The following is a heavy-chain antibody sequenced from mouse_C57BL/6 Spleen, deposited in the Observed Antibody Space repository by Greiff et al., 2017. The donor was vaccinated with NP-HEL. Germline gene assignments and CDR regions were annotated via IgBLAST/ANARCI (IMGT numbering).Heavy chain of an antibody. V-gene: IGHV1-76*01. J-gene: IGHJ4*01. D-gene: IGHD3-1*01. Sequence: QVQLQQSGAELVRPGASVKLSCKASGYTFTDYYINWVKQRPGQGLEWIARIYPGSGNTYYNEKFKGKATLTAEKSSSTAYMQLSSLTSEDSAVYFCARHLQGYVGYYYAMDYWGQGTSVTVSS. CDR1: GYTFTDYY. CDR3: ARHLQGYVGYYYAMDY. CDR2: IYPGSGNT.